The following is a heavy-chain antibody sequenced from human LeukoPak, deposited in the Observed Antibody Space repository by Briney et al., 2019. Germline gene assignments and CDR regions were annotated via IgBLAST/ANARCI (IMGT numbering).Heavy chain of an antibody. D-gene: IGHD3-22*01. Sequence: ASVKVSCKASGYTFTSHGISWVRQAPGQGLEWMGWISAYNGNTNYAQKLQGRVTMTTDTSTSTAYMELRSLRSDDTAVYYCAWEGNYYDSSGYSLLFDYWGQGTLVTVSS. CDR3: AWEGNYYDSSGYSLLFDY. CDR2: ISAYNGNT. CDR1: GYTFTSHG. V-gene: IGHV1-18*01. J-gene: IGHJ4*02.